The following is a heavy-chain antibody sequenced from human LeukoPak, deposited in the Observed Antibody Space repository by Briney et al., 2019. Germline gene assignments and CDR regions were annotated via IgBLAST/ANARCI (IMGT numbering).Heavy chain of an antibody. V-gene: IGHV4-30-2*01. CDR3: ARVNPPYGSGRLLYFDY. Sequence: PSETLSLTCAVSGGSISSGGYSWSWIRQPPGKGLEWIGYIYHSGSTYYNPSLKSRVTISVDRSKNQFSLKLSSVTAADTAVYYCARVNPPYGSGRLLYFDYWGQGTLVTVSS. D-gene: IGHD3-10*01. J-gene: IGHJ4*02. CDR1: GGSISSGGYS. CDR2: IYHSGST.